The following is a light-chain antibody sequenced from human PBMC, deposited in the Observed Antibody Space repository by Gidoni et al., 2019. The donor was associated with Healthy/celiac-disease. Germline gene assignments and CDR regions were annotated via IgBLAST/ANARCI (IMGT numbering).Light chain of an antibody. CDR1: QSLLHSNGYNY. CDR2: LGS. J-gene: IGKJ1*01. V-gene: IGKV2-28*01. CDR3: MQALQTPV. Sequence: DIVMTQSPLSLPVTPGEPASISCRSSQSLLHSNGYNYLDWYLQKPGQSPQLLIYLGSNRASGVPDRFSGSGSGTDFTLKISRVEAEDVGVYYCMQALQTPVFXQXTKVEIK.